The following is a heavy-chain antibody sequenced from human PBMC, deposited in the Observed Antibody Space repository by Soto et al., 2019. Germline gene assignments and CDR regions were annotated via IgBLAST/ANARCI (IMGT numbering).Heavy chain of an antibody. CDR1: GGSISSSSYY. J-gene: IGHJ4*02. D-gene: IGHD4-4*01. CDR2: IYYSGST. Sequence: SETLSLTCTVSGGSISSSSYYWGWIRQPPGKGLEWIGSIYYSGSTYYNPSLKSRVTISVDTSKNQFSLELSSVTAADTAVYYCASSLTVTSYFDYWGQGTLVTVSS. V-gene: IGHV4-39*07. CDR3: ASSLTVTSYFDY.